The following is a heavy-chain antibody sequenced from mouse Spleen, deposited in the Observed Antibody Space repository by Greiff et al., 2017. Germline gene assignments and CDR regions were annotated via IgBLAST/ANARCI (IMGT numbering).Heavy chain of an antibody. CDR1: GFTFSSYG. D-gene: IGHD1-1*01. Sequence: EVQLVESGGDLVKPGGSLKLSCAASGFTFSSYGMSWVRQTPDKRLEWVATISSGGSYTYYPDSVKGRFTISRDNAKNTLYLQMSSLKSEDTAMYYCARQSYYGSSWYFDVWGTGTTVTVSS. J-gene: IGHJ1*03. CDR2: ISSGGSYT. V-gene: IGHV5-6*01. CDR3: ARQSYYGSSWYFDV.